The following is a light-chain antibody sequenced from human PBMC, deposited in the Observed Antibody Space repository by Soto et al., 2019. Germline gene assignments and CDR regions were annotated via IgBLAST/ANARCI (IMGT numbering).Light chain of an antibody. Sequence: QPVLTQPPSTSGTPGQRVTISCSGSGSNIGTNTVNWYQQLPGTAPKLLIYSNNQRPSGVPDRFSGSKSGTSASLAISGLQSEDEADYYCAAWDDSLNGRVFGGGTKLTVL. CDR1: GSNIGTNT. J-gene: IGLJ2*01. CDR2: SNN. CDR3: AAWDDSLNGRV. V-gene: IGLV1-44*01.